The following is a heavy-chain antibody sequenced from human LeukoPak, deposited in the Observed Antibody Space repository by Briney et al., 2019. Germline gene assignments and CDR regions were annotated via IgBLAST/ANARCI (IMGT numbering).Heavy chain of an antibody. CDR1: GGSISSYY. J-gene: IGHJ4*02. CDR2: IYSSGST. Sequence: SESLSLTCTVSGGSISSYYWNWIRQSPGRGLEWIGYIYSSGSTEYNPSLKSRLTISIDTSNNQFSLSLSSVTAADTAVYYCARGSSGWLALSYFDYWGQGTLVTVSS. CDR3: ARGSSGWLALSYFDY. V-gene: IGHV4-4*09. D-gene: IGHD6-19*01.